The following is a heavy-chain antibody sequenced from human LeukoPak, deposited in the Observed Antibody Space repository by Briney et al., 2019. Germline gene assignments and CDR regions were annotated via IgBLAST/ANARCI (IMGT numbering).Heavy chain of an antibody. V-gene: IGHV3-30*03. CDR2: ISYDGSNK. CDR3: ATGAQWELLGAFDY. D-gene: IGHD1-26*01. J-gene: IGHJ4*02. CDR1: GFTFSSYG. Sequence: GGSLRLSCAASGFTFSSYGMHWVRQAPGKGLEWVAVISYDGSNKYYADSVKGRFTISRDNSKNTLYLRMNSLRAEDTAVYYCATGAQWELLGAFDYWGQGTLVTVSS.